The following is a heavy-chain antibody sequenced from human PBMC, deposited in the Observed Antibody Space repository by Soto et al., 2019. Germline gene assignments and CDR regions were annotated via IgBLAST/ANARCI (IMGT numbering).Heavy chain of an antibody. V-gene: IGHV3-23*01. D-gene: IGHD6-6*01. Sequence: GGSLRLSCAASGFTFSSYAMSWVRQAPGKGLEWVSAISGSGGSTYYADSVKGRFTISRDNSKNTLYLQMNSLRAEDTAVYYCAKDLSVRVAARPPPGYFQHWGQGTLVTVSS. J-gene: IGHJ1*01. CDR3: AKDLSVRVAARPPPGYFQH. CDR2: ISGSGGST. CDR1: GFTFSSYA.